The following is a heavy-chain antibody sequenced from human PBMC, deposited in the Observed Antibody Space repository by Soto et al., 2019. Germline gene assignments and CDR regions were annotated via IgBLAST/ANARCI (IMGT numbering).Heavy chain of an antibody. J-gene: IGHJ4*02. CDR2: ISSSSSYT. CDR1: GFTFSDYY. CDR3: ARVLRTAAVGTGDLGY. Sequence: QVQLVESGGGLVKPGGSLRLSCAASGFTFSDYYMSWIRQAPGKGLERVSSISSSSSYTNYADSVKGRFTISRDNAKSSLYLQRNSLRAEDTAVYYCARVLRTAAVGTGDLGYWGQGTLVTVSS. D-gene: IGHD6-13*01. V-gene: IGHV3-11*05.